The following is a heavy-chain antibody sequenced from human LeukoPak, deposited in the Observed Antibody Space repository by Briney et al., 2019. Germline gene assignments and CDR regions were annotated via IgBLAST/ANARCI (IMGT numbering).Heavy chain of an antibody. D-gene: IGHD6-13*01. CDR2: INHSGST. Sequence: PSETLSLTCAVCGGSFSGYYWSWIRQPPGKGLEWIGEINHSGSTNYNPSLKSRVTISVDTSENQFSLKLSSVTAADTAVYYCAREVWYSSSWYYYYYYMDVWGKGTTVTISS. CDR1: GGSFSGYY. CDR3: AREVWYSSSWYYYYYYMDV. J-gene: IGHJ6*03. V-gene: IGHV4-34*01.